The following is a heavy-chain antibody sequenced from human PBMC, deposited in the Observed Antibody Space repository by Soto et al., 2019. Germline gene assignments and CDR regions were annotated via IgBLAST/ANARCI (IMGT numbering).Heavy chain of an antibody. D-gene: IGHD3-3*01. J-gene: IGHJ3*02. CDR2: VNNDGSGT. CDR1: GFTFSNYW. Sequence: EVQVVESGGGLVQPGGSLRLSCATSGFTFSNYWMHWVRQAPGKGLVWVSRVNNDGSGTIYADSVKGRFTISRDNAKNTVYLEMNSLRAEDTALYFCTRGGVMHAFDMWGQGTTVTVSS. CDR3: TRGGVMHAFDM. V-gene: IGHV3-74*01.